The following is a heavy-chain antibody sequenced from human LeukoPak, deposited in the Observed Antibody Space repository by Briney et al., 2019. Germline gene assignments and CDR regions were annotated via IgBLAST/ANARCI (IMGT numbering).Heavy chain of an antibody. Sequence: ASVKVSCKAFGYTFTSNYMHWVRQAPGQGPEWMGVISPSGGSTTYAQKFQGRVTLTRDMSTSTDYLELSSLRSEDTAVYYCARDQGDLRFDPWGQGTLVTVSS. CDR1: GYTFTSNY. CDR3: ARDQGDLRFDP. CDR2: ISPSGGST. V-gene: IGHV1-46*01. J-gene: IGHJ5*02. D-gene: IGHD1-26*01.